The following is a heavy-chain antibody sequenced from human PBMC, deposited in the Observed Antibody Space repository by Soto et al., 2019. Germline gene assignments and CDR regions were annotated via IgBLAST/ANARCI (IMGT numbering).Heavy chain of an antibody. CDR3: ARAYCTNGVCYTGLYYYYYGMDV. CDR2: IIPIFGTA. CDR1: GGTFSSYA. V-gene: IGHV1-69*13. Sequence: SVKVSCKASGGTFSSYAISWVRQAPGQGLEWMGGIIPIFGTANYAQKFQGRVTITADESTSTAYMELSSLRSEDTAVYYCARAYCTNGVCYTGLYYYYYGMDVWGQGTTVTVSS. J-gene: IGHJ6*02. D-gene: IGHD2-8*01.